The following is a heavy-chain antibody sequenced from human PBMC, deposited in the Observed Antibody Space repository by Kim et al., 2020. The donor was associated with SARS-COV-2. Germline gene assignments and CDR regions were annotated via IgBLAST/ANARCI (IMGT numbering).Heavy chain of an antibody. J-gene: IGHJ4*02. CDR2: IYTSGST. CDR3: ARDIGGYCSSTSCYLDDY. D-gene: IGHD2-2*01. V-gene: IGHV4-4*07. Sequence: SETLSLTCTVSGGSISSYYWSWIRQPAGKGLEWIGRIYTSGSTNYNPSLKSRVTMSVDTSKNQFSLKLSSVTAADTAVYYCARDIGGYCSSTSCYLDDYWGQGTLVTVSS. CDR1: GGSISSYY.